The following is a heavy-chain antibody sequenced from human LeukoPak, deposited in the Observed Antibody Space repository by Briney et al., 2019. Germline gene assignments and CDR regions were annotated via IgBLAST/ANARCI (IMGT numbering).Heavy chain of an antibody. D-gene: IGHD3-10*01. CDR2: FDREDGET. J-gene: IGHJ5*02. Sequence: GASVKVSCKVSGYTLTELSMHWVRQAPGKGLEWMGGFDREDGETIYAQKFQGRVTMTEDTSTDTAYMELSSLSSEDTAVYYCATYLPMVRGVLPWFDPWGQGTLVTVSS. V-gene: IGHV1-24*01. CDR3: ATYLPMVRGVLPWFDP. CDR1: GYTLTELS.